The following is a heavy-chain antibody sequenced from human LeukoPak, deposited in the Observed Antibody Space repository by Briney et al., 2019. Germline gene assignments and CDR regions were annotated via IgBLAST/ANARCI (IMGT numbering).Heavy chain of an antibody. D-gene: IGHD4-17*01. CDR2: IRSKAYGGTT. V-gene: IGHV3-49*05. Sequence: NPGGSLRLSCTASGFTFGDYAMSWFRRAPGKGLEWVGFIRSKAYGGTTEYAASVGGRFTISRDDSKSIAYLQMNSLKTEDTAVYYCTRATTTETEYYFDYWGQGTLVTVSS. CDR3: TRATTTETEYYFDY. J-gene: IGHJ4*02. CDR1: GFTFGDYA.